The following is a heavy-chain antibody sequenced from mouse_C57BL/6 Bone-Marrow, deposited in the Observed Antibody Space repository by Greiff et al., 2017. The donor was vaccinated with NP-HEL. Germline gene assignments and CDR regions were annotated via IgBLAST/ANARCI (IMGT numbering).Heavy chain of an antibody. CDR2: IYPGDGDT. Sequence: LEESGPELVKPGASVKISCKASGYAFSSSWMNWVKQRPGKGLEWIGRIYPGDGDTNYNGKFKGKATLTADKSSSTAYMQLSSLTSEDSAVYFCARGVLLRAWYFDVWGTGTTVTVSS. CDR1: GYAFSSSW. J-gene: IGHJ1*03. CDR3: ARGVLLRAWYFDV. V-gene: IGHV1-82*01. D-gene: IGHD1-1*01.